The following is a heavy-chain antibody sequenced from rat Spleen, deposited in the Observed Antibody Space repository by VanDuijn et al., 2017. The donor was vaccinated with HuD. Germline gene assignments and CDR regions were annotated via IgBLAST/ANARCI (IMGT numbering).Heavy chain of an antibody. J-gene: IGHJ2*01. CDR1: GFTFNNYW. CDR2: ITNASGRT. CDR3: ARPHYSSYIFDC. V-gene: IGHV5-31*01. D-gene: IGHD1-2*01. Sequence: EVQLVESGGGLVQPGRSLKLSCVASGFTFNNYWMTWIRQAPGKGLEWVASITNASGRTYYPDSVKGRFTISRDTAQNTLYLQMSSLRSEDTATYYCARPHYSSYIFDCWGQGVMVTVSS.